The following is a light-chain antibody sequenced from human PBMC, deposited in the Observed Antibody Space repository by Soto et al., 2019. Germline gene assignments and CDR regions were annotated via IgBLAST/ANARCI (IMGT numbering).Light chain of an antibody. CDR1: QCITND. J-gene: IGKJ2*01. CDR2: AAS. CDR3: QQYKNYPYT. V-gene: IGKV1-16*02. Sequence: DIQMTQSPSSLSAVVGGRVTITCLASQCITNDLAWFQQKPGQAPKSLIYAASSLQSGVPSKFSGSGSGTAFTLTISSRQPEDFANYYCQQYKNYPYTCGQGTKLEI.